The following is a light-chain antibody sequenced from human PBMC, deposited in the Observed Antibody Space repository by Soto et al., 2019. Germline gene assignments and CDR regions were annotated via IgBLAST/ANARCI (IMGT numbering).Light chain of an antibody. CDR1: QTIGKY. V-gene: IGKV1-39*01. CDR2: DAS. J-gene: IGKJ3*01. Sequence: DIQMTQSPSSLSATVGDRVTITCRASQTIGKYLNWYQQQPWKVPKLLIYDASYLQSGVPSRFSGSESGTDFTLNISDLRPEDFATYYCQQSFSIPFTFGPGTKVDI. CDR3: QQSFSIPFT.